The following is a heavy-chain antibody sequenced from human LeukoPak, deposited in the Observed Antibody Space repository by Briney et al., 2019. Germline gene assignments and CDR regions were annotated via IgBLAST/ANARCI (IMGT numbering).Heavy chain of an antibody. J-gene: IGHJ4*02. CDR2: INHSGST. V-gene: IGHV4-34*01. CDR1: GGSFSGYY. D-gene: IGHD3-22*01. CDR3: ANSYYYDSSGYRY. Sequence: SETLSLTCAVYGGSFSGYYWSWIRQPPGKGLEWIGEINHSGSTNYNPSLMSRVTISVDTSKNQFSLKLSSVTAADTAVYYCANSYYYDSSGYRYWGQGTLVTVSS.